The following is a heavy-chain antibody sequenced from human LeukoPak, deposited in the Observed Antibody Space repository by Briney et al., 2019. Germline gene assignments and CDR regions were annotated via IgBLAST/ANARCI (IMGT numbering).Heavy chain of an antibody. CDR1: GFTFSNYW. CDR2: MNIDGSEK. CDR3: AKNLHYDSSGYYYVPTYYFDY. Sequence: GGSLRLSCAASGFTFSNYWMGWVRQAPGKRPEWVANMNIDGSEKYYADSVKGRFTISRDNARNSVYLQMNSLRAEDTAVYYCAKNLHYDSSGYYYVPTYYFDYWGQGTLVTVSS. J-gene: IGHJ4*02. V-gene: IGHV3-7*03. D-gene: IGHD3-22*01.